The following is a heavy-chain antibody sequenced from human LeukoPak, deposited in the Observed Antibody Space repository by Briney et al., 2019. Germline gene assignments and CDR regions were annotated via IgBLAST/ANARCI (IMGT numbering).Heavy chain of an antibody. D-gene: IGHD2-15*01. CDR3: ARLGYCSGGTCYSVPFDY. V-gene: IGHV4-34*01. Sequence: SETLSLTCAVYGGSFSGYYWSWIRQPPGKALEWIGEINHSGNTNYNPSLKSRVTIPVDTSKNQFSLKLSSATVADTAVYYCARLGYCSGGTCYSVPFDYWGQGTLVTVSS. J-gene: IGHJ4*02. CDR1: GGSFSGYY. CDR2: INHSGNT.